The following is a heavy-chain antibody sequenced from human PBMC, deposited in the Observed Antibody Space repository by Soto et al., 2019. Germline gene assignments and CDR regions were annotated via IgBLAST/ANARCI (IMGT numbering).Heavy chain of an antibody. Sequence: SETLSLTCTVSGGCISSYYWSWIRPPPGKGLEWIGYIYYSGSTNYNPSLKSRVTISVDTSKNQFSLKLSSVTAADTAVYYCARDTEDIVVVPAAMHYYYYMDVWGKGTTVTVSS. D-gene: IGHD2-2*01. CDR3: ARDTEDIVVVPAAMHYYYYMDV. V-gene: IGHV4-59*01. CDR1: GGCISSYY. J-gene: IGHJ6*03. CDR2: IYYSGST.